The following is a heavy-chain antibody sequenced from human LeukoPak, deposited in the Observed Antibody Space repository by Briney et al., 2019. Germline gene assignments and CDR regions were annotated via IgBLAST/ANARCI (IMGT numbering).Heavy chain of an antibody. CDR3: AKCGFGELLSYFDY. Sequence: QPGGSLRLSCAASGFAFRTYGMHWVRQAPGKGLEWVAVISYDGSNQYYADSVKGRFTISRDNSKNTLYLQMNSLRAEDTAVYYCAKCGFGELLSYFDYWGQGTLVTVSS. CDR1: GFAFRTYG. J-gene: IGHJ4*02. CDR2: ISYDGSNQ. D-gene: IGHD3-10*01. V-gene: IGHV3-30*18.